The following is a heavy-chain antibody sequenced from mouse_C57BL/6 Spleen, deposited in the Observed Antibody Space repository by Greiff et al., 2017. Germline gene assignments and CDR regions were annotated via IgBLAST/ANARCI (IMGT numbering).Heavy chain of an antibody. V-gene: IGHV1-69*01. D-gene: IGHD2-1*01. CDR2: IDPSDSYT. CDR1: GYTFTSYW. J-gene: IGHJ3*01. CDR3: AIFYYGNSPWFAY. Sequence: VQLQQPGAELVMPGASVKLSCKASGYTFTSYWMHWVKQRPGQGLEWIGEIDPSDSYTNYNQKFKGKSTLTVDKSSSTAYMQLSSLTSEDSAVYDCAIFYYGNSPWFAYWGQGTLVTVSA.